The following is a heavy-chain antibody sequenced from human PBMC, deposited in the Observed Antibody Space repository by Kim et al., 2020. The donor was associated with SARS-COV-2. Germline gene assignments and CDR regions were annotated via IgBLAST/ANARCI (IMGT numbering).Heavy chain of an antibody. D-gene: IGHD2-21*02. CDR3: ARRAVCGGDCSSGHDALDI. J-gene: IGHJ3*02. CDR1: GFSFSDYS. V-gene: IGHV3-48*01. CDR2: ISSSSSPI. Sequence: GGSLRLSCAASGFSFSDYSMNWVRQAPGKGLEWVSYISSSSSPIYYADSVKGRFTISRDNAKNSLYLQMNSLRAVDTAVYYCARRAVCGGDCSSGHDALDIWGQGTMITVSS.